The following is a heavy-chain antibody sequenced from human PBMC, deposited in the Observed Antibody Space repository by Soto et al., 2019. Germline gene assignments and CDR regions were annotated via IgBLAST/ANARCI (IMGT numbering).Heavy chain of an antibody. J-gene: IGHJ3*02. CDR1: GFTFTSSA. CDR3: AAGYGYGAFDI. V-gene: IGHV1-58*01. D-gene: IGHD5-18*01. Sequence: QMQLVQSGPEVKKPGTSVKVSCKASGFTFTSSAVQWVRQARGQRLEWIGWIVVGSGNTNYAQKFQERVTMTSDLSTSTDYMELISLRSEDTAVYYCAAGYGYGAFDIWGQGTMVTVSS. CDR2: IVVGSGNT.